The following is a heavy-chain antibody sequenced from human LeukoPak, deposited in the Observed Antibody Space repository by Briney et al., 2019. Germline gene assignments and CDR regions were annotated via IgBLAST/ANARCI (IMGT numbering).Heavy chain of an antibody. CDR1: GGTFSSYA. V-gene: IGHV1-69*13. J-gene: IGHJ4*02. Sequence: SVKVSCKASGGTFSSYAISWVRQAPGQGLEWMGGIIPIFGTANYAQKFQGRATITADESTSTAYMELSSLRSEDTAVYYCARAGIAAAGTLDYWGQGTLVTVSS. CDR2: IIPIFGTA. D-gene: IGHD6-13*01. CDR3: ARAGIAAAGTLDY.